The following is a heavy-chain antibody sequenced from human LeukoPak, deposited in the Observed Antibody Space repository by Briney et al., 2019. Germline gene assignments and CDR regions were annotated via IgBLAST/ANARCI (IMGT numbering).Heavy chain of an antibody. D-gene: IGHD6-13*01. CDR2: VNPNSVDT. V-gene: IGHV1-2*02. Sequence: ATVKVSCKASGYTCTDYYIHWVRQAPGQGREWRGWVNPNSVDTNHAHKFQGRVTMTSDTSISTAYMDLNRVRSDDTAVYYCALLFSSTWYRFDSWGQGTLVTVSS. CDR3: ALLFSSTWYRFDS. J-gene: IGHJ4*02. CDR1: GYTCTDYY.